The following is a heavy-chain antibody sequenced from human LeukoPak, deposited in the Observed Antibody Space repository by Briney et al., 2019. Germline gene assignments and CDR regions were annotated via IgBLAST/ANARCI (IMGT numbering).Heavy chain of an antibody. D-gene: IGHD2-2*01. Sequence: SQTLSLTCAISGDGVSSNSVTWNWIRQSPSRGLEWLGRTYYRSTWYNDYAVSVRGRITVNPDTSKNQFSLHLNSVTPEDTAVYYCARRLTQYDCFDPWGQGILVTVSS. CDR3: ARRLTQYDCFDP. CDR1: GDGVSSNSVT. J-gene: IGHJ5*02. CDR2: TYYRSTWYN. V-gene: IGHV6-1*01.